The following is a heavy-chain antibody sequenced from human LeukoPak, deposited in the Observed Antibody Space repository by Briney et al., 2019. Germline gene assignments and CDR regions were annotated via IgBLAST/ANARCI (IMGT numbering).Heavy chain of an antibody. V-gene: IGHV4-39*01. D-gene: IGHD6-13*01. CDR3: ARSGYSSSWYGKFDY. CDR2: IYYSGST. CDR1: GGSISSSSYY. J-gene: IGHJ4*02. Sequence: SSETLSLTCTVSGGSISSSSYYWGWIRQPPGKGLEWIGSIYYSGSTYYNPSLKSRVTISVDTSKNQSSLKLSSVTAADTAVYYCARSGYSSSWYGKFDYWGQGTLVTVSS.